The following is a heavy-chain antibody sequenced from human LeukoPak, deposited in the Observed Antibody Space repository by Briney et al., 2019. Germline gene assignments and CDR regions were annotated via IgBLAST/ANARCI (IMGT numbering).Heavy chain of an antibody. J-gene: IGHJ5*02. CDR3: ARDKFTYYYDSSGYQNWFDP. Sequence: QPGGSLRLSCAASGFTFSSYSMNWVRQAPGKGLEWVAVISYDGSNKYYADSVKGRFTISRDNSKNTLYLQMNSLRAEDTAVYYCARDKFTYYYDSSGYQNWFDPWGQGTLVTVSS. D-gene: IGHD3-22*01. CDR1: GFTFSSYS. CDR2: ISYDGSNK. V-gene: IGHV3-30*03.